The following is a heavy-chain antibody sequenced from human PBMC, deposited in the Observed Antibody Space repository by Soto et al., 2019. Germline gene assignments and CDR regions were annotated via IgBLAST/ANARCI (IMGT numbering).Heavy chain of an antibody. CDR3: ARKRTSVVTQAHFDS. V-gene: IGHV4-39*01. Sequence: LSLTCTVTGDSITNRSYYWGWIRQPPGKGLEWIGSIYYSGSTYNNPSLKSRVSMSVDTSKNQFSLKLRSVTAADTALYYCARKRTSVVTQAHFDSWGQGSLVTVSS. J-gene: IGHJ4*02. CDR1: GDSITNRSYY. D-gene: IGHD2-21*02. CDR2: IYYSGST.